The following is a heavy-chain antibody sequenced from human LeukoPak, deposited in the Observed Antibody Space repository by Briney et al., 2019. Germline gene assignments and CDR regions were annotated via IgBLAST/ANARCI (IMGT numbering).Heavy chain of an antibody. CDR3: AKVPNPDYGSGRPPFMDV. J-gene: IGHJ6*01. Sequence: QSGGSLRLSCAASGFTFSSYAMSWVRQAPGKGLEWVSTISDGGGSTYYADSVKGRFTISRDNYKNTLYLQMDSLRAEDMAMYYCAKVPNPDYGSGRPPFMDVWGQGTTVAVSS. V-gene: IGHV3-23*01. D-gene: IGHD3-10*01. CDR2: ISDGGGST. CDR1: GFTFSSYA.